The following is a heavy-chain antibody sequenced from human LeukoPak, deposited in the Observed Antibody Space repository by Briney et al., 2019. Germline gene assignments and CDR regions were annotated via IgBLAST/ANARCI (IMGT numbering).Heavy chain of an antibody. CDR3: AYQPLGAFDI. CDR2: ISYDGSNK. V-gene: IGHV3-30*03. CDR1: GFTFSSYG. D-gene: IGHD7-27*01. Sequence: PGGSLRLSCAASGFTFSSYGMHWVRQAPGKGLEWVAVISYDGSNKYYADSVKGRFTISRDNSKNTLYLQMNSLRAEDTAVYYCAYQPLGAFDIWGQGTMVTVSS. J-gene: IGHJ3*02.